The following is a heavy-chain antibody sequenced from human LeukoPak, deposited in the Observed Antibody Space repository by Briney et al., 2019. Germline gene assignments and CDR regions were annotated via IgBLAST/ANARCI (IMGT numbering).Heavy chain of an antibody. J-gene: IGHJ4*02. V-gene: IGHV4-61*02. CDR3: ARGKLELTILDY. Sequence: PSQTLSLTCTVSSGSYSSGRYYWIWIRQPAGKGLEWIVRIDISGSTYYNPSLKSRVTISVDTSKNQFSLKLNSVTAANTAVYYCARGKLELTILDYWGQGTLVTLSS. CDR1: SGSYSSGRYY. D-gene: IGHD1-7*01. CDR2: IDISGST.